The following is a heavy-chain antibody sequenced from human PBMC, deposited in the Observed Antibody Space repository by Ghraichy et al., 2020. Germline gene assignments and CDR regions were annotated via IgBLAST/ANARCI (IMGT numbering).Heavy chain of an antibody. Sequence: SQTLSLTCTVSGGSISSGGYYWSWIRQHPGKGLEWIGYIYYSGSTYYNPSLKSRVTISVDTSKNQFSLKLSSVTAADTAVYYCARVRLEAAGIFSRAQHYYYYGMDVWGQGTTVTVSS. J-gene: IGHJ6*02. V-gene: IGHV4-31*02. D-gene: IGHD6-13*01. CDR2: IYYSGST. CDR1: GGSISSGGYY. CDR3: ARVRLEAAGIFSRAQHYYYYGMDV.